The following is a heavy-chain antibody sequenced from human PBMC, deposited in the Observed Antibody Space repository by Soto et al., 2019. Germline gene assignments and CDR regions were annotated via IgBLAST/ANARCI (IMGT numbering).Heavy chain of an antibody. V-gene: IGHV3-30*14. CDR1: GFTFSSYA. CDR2: ISYDGSNK. J-gene: IGHJ4*02. CDR3: ARTVVTAILFDY. Sequence: GGSLRLSCAASGFTFSSYAMHWVRQAPGKGLEWVAVISYDGSNKYYADSVKGRFTISRDNSKNTLYLQMNSLRAEDTAVYYCARTVVTAILFDYWGQGALVTVSS. D-gene: IGHD2-21*02.